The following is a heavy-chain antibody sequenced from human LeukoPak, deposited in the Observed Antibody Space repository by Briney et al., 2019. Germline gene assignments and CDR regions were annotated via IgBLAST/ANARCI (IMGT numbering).Heavy chain of an antibody. D-gene: IGHD3-10*01. Sequence: GGSLRLSCAASGFTFSSYWMSWVRQAPGKGLEWVADIKQDGREKYYVDSVKGGFTISRDNAKNSLYLQMNSLRAEDTAVYYCAREGVLWFGELLFPPHYYYGMDVWGQGTTVTVSS. CDR2: IKQDGREK. J-gene: IGHJ6*02. V-gene: IGHV3-7*01. CDR3: AREGVLWFGELLFPPHYYYGMDV. CDR1: GFTFSSYW.